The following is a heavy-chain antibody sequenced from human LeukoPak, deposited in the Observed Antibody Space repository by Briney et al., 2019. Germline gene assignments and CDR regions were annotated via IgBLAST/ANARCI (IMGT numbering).Heavy chain of an antibody. J-gene: IGHJ6*02. CDR2: ISSYNGNT. V-gene: IGHV1-18*01. CDR3: AREFCSGGGCYSYGMDV. D-gene: IGHD2-15*01. Sequence: GASVKVSCKASGYTFISYGISWVRHAPGQGLEWMGWISSYNGNTNYAQKFQGRVTMTTDTSTSTAYLELRRMRCEDTAIYYCAREFCSGGGCYSYGMDVWGQGTTVTVS. CDR1: GYTFISYG.